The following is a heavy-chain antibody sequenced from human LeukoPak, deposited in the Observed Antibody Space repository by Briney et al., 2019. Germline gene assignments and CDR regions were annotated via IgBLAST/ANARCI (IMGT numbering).Heavy chain of an antibody. CDR1: GFIFTSNR. V-gene: IGHV3-7*01. CDR2: IKHDGSEQ. Sequence: GGSLRLSCAASGFIFTSNRMNWVRQAPGKGLEWVANIKHDGSEQIYVDSVKGRFTISRDNPNDSVYLQMNSLRAEDTAVYYCTRGLGEHGGVSDRWGQGTLVIVS. D-gene: IGHD3-16*01. CDR3: TRGLGEHGGVSDR. J-gene: IGHJ5*02.